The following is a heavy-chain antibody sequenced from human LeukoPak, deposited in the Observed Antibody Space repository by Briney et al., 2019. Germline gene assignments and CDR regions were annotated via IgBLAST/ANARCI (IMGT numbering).Heavy chain of an antibody. J-gene: IGHJ4*02. CDR3: AREPSMVRGVGIDY. V-gene: IGHV4-59*01. D-gene: IGHD3-10*01. CDR2: IYYSGST. Sequence: SETLSLTCTVSGGSISSYYWSWIRQPPGKGLEWIGYIYYSGSTNYNPSLKSRVTISVDTSKNQFSLKLSSVTAADTAVYYCAREPSMVRGVGIDYWGQGTLVTVSS. CDR1: GGSISSYY.